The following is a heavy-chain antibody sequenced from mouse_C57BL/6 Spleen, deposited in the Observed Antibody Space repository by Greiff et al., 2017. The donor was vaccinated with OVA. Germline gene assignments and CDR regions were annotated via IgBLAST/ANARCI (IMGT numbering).Heavy chain of an antibody. J-gene: IGHJ1*03. V-gene: IGHV2-2*01. CDR2: LWSGGST. D-gene: IGHD1-1*01. CDR3: ARLYYYGSSYGYFDV. Sequence: VKLVESGPGLVQPSQSLSITCTVSGFSLTSYGVHWVRQSPGKGLEWLGVLWSGGSTDYNAAFISRLSISKDNSKSQVFFKMNSLQADDTAIYYWARLYYYGSSYGYFDVWGTGTTVTVAS. CDR1: GFSLTSYG.